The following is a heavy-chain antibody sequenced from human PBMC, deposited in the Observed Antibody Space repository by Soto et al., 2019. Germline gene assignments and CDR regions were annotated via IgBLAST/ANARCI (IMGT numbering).Heavy chain of an antibody. CDR1: GGSISSYY. J-gene: IGHJ6*02. D-gene: IGHD6-13*01. Sequence: SETLALTCTVSGGSISSYYWSWIRQPPGKGLEWIGYIYYSGSTNYNPSLKSRVTISVDTSKNQFSLKLSSVTAADTAVYYCATSHSSSWYPGSEYYYYGMDXWGQGTTVTVSS. V-gene: IGHV4-59*01. CDR3: ATSHSSSWYPGSEYYYYGMDX. CDR2: IYYSGST.